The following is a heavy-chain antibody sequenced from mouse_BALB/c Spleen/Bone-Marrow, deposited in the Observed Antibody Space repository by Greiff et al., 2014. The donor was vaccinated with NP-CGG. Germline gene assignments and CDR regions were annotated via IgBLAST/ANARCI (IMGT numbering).Heavy chain of an antibody. V-gene: IGHV14-3*02. Sequence: VQLQQSGAELVKPGASVKSSCTASGFNIKDTYMHWVKQRPEQGLEWIGRIDPANGNTKYDPKFQGKATITADTSSNTAYLQLSSLTSEDTAVYYCARGLLQYYYAMDYWGQGTSVTVSS. CDR2: IDPANGNT. CDR1: GFNIKDTY. CDR3: ARGLLQYYYAMDY. D-gene: IGHD2-3*01. J-gene: IGHJ4*01.